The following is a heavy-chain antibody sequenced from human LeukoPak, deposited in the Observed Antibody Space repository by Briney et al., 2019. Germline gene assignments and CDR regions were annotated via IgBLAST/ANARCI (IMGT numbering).Heavy chain of an antibody. Sequence: SETLSLTCTVSGGSISSGGYYWSWIRQPPGKGLEWIGYIYHSGSTYYNPSLKSRVTISVDRSKNQFSLKLSSVTAADTAVYYCASRRVGFGAFDIWGQGTMVTVSS. J-gene: IGHJ3*02. V-gene: IGHV4-30-2*01. CDR1: GGSISSGGYY. CDR3: ASRRVGFGAFDI. D-gene: IGHD3-16*01. CDR2: IYHSGST.